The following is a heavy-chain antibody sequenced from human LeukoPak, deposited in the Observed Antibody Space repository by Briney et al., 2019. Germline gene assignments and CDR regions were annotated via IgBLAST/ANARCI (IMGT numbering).Heavy chain of an antibody. V-gene: IGHV4-59*01. CDR2: IYYSGST. CDR3: ARASRRNYYDSSGYPGTFDY. J-gene: IGHJ4*02. Sequence: SETLSLTCTVSGGSISNYYWIWIRQPPGKGLEWIGYIYYSGSTNYNPSLKSRVTISVDTSKNQFSLKLSSVTAADTAVYYCARASRRNYYDSSGYPGTFDYPGQGTLVTVSS. D-gene: IGHD3-22*01. CDR1: GGSISNYY.